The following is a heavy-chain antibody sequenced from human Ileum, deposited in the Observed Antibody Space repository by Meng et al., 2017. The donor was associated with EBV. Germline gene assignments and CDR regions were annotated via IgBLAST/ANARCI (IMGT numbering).Heavy chain of an antibody. D-gene: IGHD1-14*01. CDR1: VGSVSSSSYY. V-gene: IGHV4-39*01. Sequence: QEPVPGLVTPSETLSLTCTVSVGSVSSSSYYWAGIRQPPGEGLEWIGSVVYSGTTYYTSSLKSRVSISVDTSKNQFSLKLSSVTAADTAVYYCARHHHSPTFDYWGQGTLVTVSS. CDR2: VVYSGTT. J-gene: IGHJ4*02. CDR3: ARHHHSPTFDY.